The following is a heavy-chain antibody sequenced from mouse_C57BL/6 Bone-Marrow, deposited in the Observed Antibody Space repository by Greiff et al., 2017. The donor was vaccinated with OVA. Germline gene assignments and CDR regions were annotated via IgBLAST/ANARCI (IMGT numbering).Heavy chain of an antibody. CDR2: IHPNSGST. J-gene: IGHJ3*01. V-gene: IGHV1-64*01. Sequence: VQLQQPGAELVKPGASVKLSCKASGYTFTSYWMHWVKQRPGQGLEWIGMIHPNSGSTNYNEKFKSKATLTVDKSSSTAYMQLSSLTSEDSAVYYCARGYYGSSPLFAYWGQGTLVTVSA. D-gene: IGHD1-1*01. CDR3: ARGYYGSSPLFAY. CDR1: GYTFTSYW.